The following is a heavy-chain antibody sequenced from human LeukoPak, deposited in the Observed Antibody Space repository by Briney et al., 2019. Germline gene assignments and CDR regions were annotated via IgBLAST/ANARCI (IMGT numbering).Heavy chain of an antibody. CDR3: AKDLEPQLVRAADY. D-gene: IGHD1-26*01. CDR1: GFTFSSYG. Sequence: GRSLRLSCAASGFTFSSYGMHWVRQAPGKGLEWVAVISYDGSNKYYADSVKGRFTISRDNSKNTLYLQMNSLRAEDTDVYYCAKDLEPQLVRAADYWGQGTLVTVSS. CDR2: ISYDGSNK. V-gene: IGHV3-30*18. J-gene: IGHJ4*02.